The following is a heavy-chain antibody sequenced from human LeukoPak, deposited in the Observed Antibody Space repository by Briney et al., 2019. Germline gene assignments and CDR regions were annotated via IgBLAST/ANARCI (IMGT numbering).Heavy chain of an antibody. J-gene: IGHJ6*03. CDR3: AKDPNYYDSSGYYGSPIYYYYYYMDV. CDR1: GFPFSSYA. Sequence: GSLRLSCAASGFPFSSYAMSWVRQAPGKGLEWVSAISGSGGSTYCADSVKGRFTIYRDNSKNTLYLQMNSLRAEDTAVYYCAKDPNYYDSSGYYGSPIYYYYYYMDVWGKGTTVTVSS. CDR2: ISGSGGST. V-gene: IGHV3-23*01. D-gene: IGHD3-22*01.